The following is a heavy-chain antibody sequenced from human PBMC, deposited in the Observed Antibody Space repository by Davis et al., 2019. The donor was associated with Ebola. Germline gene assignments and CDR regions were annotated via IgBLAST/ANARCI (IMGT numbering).Heavy chain of an antibody. J-gene: IGHJ5*02. V-gene: IGHV5-51*01. Sequence: GESLKISCKGSGYMFSNYWIGWVRQMPGRGLEWMGIIYPGDSDAIYSPSFQGQVTISADKSISTAYLQWNSLKASDTAMYYCARQGYCNSSSCNNWFDPWGQGTLVTVSS. CDR2: IYPGDSDA. D-gene: IGHD2-2*01. CDR1: GYMFSNYW. CDR3: ARQGYCNSSSCNNWFDP.